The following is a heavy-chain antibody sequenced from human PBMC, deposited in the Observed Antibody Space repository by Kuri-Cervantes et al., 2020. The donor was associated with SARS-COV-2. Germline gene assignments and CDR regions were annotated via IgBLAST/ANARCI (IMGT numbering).Heavy chain of an antibody. CDR2: ISSSSSYI. J-gene: IGHJ6*03. CDR1: GFTFSSYS. CDR3: ARVRNDYYYYYYMDV. V-gene: IGHV3-21*01. Sequence: GGSLRLSCAASGFTFSSYSMNWVRQAPGKGLEWVSSISSSSSYIYYADSVKGRLTISRVNAKNSLYLQMNSLRAEDTAVYYCARVRNDYYYYYYMDVWGKGTTVTVSS.